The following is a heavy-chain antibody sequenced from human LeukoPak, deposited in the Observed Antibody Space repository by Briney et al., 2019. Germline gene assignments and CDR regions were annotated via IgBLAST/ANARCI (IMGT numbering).Heavy chain of an antibody. Sequence: ASVKVSCKASGYTFTGYYMHWVRQAPGQGLEWMGWINPNSGGTNYAQKFQGRVTMTRDTSISTAYMELSRLRSDDTAVYYCVRFLRGASWFDPWGQGTLVTVSS. CDR2: INPNSGGT. V-gene: IGHV1-2*02. D-gene: IGHD3-10*01. CDR3: VRFLRGASWFDP. CDR1: GYTFTGYY. J-gene: IGHJ5*02.